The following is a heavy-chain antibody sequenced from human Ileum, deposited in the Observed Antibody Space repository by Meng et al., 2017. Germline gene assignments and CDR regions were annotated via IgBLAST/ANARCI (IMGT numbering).Heavy chain of an antibody. CDR2: MYYSGNT. Sequence: QVQLQESGPGLVKPSQTLSLTCSVSGGSISSHDFYWSWIRQPPGKGLEWIGYMYYSGNTYYNSSLESRVTISLDTSKNQISLKLTSVTAADTAVYYCARGFYDSRGYSNPFDYWGQGTLVTVSS. CDR1: GGSISSHDFY. D-gene: IGHD3-22*01. V-gene: IGHV4-30-4*01. CDR3: ARGFYDSRGYSNPFDY. J-gene: IGHJ4*02.